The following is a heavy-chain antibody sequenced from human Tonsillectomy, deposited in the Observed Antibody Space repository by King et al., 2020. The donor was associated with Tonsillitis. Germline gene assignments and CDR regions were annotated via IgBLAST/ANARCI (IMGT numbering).Heavy chain of an antibody. CDR2: ISYDGSNK. V-gene: IGHV3-30-3*01. CDR3: ATGITRDY. CDR1: GFTFSGYA. D-gene: IGHD3-10*01. Sequence: LVESGGGVVQPGRSLRLSCAASGFTFSGYAMHWVRQAPGKGLEWVAVISYDGSNKYYADSVKGRFTISRDNSKNTLYLQMNSLRPEDTAVYYCATGITRDYWGQGTLVTVSS. J-gene: IGHJ4*02.